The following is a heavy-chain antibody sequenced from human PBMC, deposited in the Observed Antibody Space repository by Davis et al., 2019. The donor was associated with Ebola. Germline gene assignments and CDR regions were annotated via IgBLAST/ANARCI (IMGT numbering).Heavy chain of an antibody. CDR1: GDSVSISSGG. Sequence: LRLSCAVSGDSVSISSGGYNWIRQSPSRGLEWLGRTYYNSKWYNDYAVSVKSRITINPDTSKNQFSLQLNSVTPEDTALYYCARGWLRAGMDVWGEGTTVTVSS. CDR3: ARGWLRAGMDV. J-gene: IGHJ6*04. D-gene: IGHD5-18*01. V-gene: IGHV6-1*01. CDR2: TYYNSKWYN.